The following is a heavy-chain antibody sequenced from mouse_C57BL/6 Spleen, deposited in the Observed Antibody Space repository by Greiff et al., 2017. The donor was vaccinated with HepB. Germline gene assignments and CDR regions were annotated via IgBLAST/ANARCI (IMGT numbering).Heavy chain of an antibody. CDR1: GYTFTSYW. D-gene: IGHD1-1*01. CDR2: IDPSDSET. J-gene: IGHJ2*01. V-gene: IGHV1-52*01. CDR3: ARRGYYGSSGDFDY. Sequence: VQLQQPGAELVRPGSSVKLSCKASGYTFTSYWMHWVKQRPIQGLEWIGNIDPSDSETHYNQKFKDKATLTVDKSSSTAYMQLSSLTSEDSAVYYCARRGYYGSSGDFDYWGQGTTLTVSS.